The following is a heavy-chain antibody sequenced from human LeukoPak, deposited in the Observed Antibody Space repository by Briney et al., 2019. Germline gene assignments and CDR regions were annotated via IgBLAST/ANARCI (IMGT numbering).Heavy chain of an antibody. D-gene: IGHD6-13*01. CDR1: GFSVSGYW. J-gene: IGHJ4*02. CDR3: AREWQGGIAAAGTRIEGDY. CDR2: IKQDGSEK. V-gene: IGHV3-7*01. Sequence: GGSLRLSCAVSGFSVSGYWMTWVRQAPGKGLEWVANIKQDGSEKNYVGSVKGRFTISRDNAENSLFLQMNSLRVEDTAVYYCAREWQGGIAAAGTRIEGDYWGQGTLVAVSS.